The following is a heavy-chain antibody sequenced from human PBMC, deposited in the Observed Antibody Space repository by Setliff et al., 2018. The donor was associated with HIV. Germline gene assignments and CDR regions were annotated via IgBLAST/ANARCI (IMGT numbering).Heavy chain of an antibody. CDR1: GFTFSSYS. CDR3: AREKGNTPTAYYLDY. V-gene: IGHV3-30*04. J-gene: IGHJ4*02. Sequence: SLKISSAASGFTFSSYSIHWVRQAPGKGLEWVAVISDDGGQTYYAASVEGRFTIFRDNSKDTMYLQMHSLRGDDTAVYYCAREKGNTPTAYYLDYWGQGTLVTVSS. CDR2: ISDDGGQT. D-gene: IGHD3-10*01.